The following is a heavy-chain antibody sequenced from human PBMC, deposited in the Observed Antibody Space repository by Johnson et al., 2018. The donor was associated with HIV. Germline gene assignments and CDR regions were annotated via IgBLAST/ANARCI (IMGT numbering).Heavy chain of an antibody. CDR1: GFNFSDYY. J-gene: IGHJ3*02. CDR2: ISSSGSTI. CDR3: AKCGDADAFDI. Sequence: QMQLVGSGGGLVKPGGSLRLSCAASGFNFSDYYMSWIRQAPGKGLEWVSYISSSGSTIYYADSVKGRFTISRDNSKNTLYLQMNSLRAEDTAVYYCAKCGDADAFDIWGQGTMVTVSS. V-gene: IGHV3-11*04. D-gene: IGHD3-10*01.